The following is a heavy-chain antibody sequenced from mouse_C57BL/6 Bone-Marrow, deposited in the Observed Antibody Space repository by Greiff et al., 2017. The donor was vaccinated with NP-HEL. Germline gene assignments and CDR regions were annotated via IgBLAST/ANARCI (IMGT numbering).Heavy chain of an antibody. CDR2: IYPGDGDT. J-gene: IGHJ3*01. V-gene: IGHV1-82*01. CDR3: ASGSNYCFAY. CDR1: GYAFSSSW. Sequence: QVQLQQSGPELVKPGASVKISCKASGYAFSSSWMNWVKQRPGKGLEWIGRIYPGDGDTNYNGKFKGKATLTADKSSSTAYMQLSSLTSEDSAVYFCASGSNYCFAYWGQGTLVTVSA. D-gene: IGHD2-5*01.